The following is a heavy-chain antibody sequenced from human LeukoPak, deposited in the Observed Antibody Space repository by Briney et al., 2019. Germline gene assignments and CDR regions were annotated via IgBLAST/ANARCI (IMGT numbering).Heavy chain of an antibody. D-gene: IGHD3-9*01. CDR3: ARVTLTGYFAFDS. Sequence: GGSLRLSCAASGFTFSSYNMNWVRQAPGKGLEWVSSISSTSSYIYYADSVKGRFTISRDTAKSSLYLQMNSLRAEDTAMYYCARVTLTGYFAFDSWGQGTLVSVSS. CDR2: ISSTSSYI. V-gene: IGHV3-21*01. CDR1: GFTFSSYN. J-gene: IGHJ4*02.